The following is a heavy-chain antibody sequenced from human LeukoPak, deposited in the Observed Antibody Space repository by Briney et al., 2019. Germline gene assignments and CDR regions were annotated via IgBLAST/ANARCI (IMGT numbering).Heavy chain of an antibody. CDR3: ARDQAPLRYFDWGFDY. J-gene: IGHJ4*02. D-gene: IGHD3-9*01. V-gene: IGHV3-23*01. CDR2: ISGSGGST. Sequence: GGSLRLSCAASGFTFSSYGMSWVRQAPGKGLEWVSAISGSGGSTYYADSVKGRFTISRDNSKNTLYLQMNSLRAEDTAVYYCARDQAPLRYFDWGFDYWGQGTLVTVSS. CDR1: GFTFSSYG.